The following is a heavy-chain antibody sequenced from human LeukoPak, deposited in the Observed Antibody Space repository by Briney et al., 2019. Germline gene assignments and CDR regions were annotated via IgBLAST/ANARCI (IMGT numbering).Heavy chain of an antibody. D-gene: IGHD7-27*01. J-gene: IGHJ4*02. V-gene: IGHV3-23*01. Sequence: GGSLRLSCAASGFTFSSYAMSWVRQAPGKGLEWVSAISGSGGSTYYADSVKGRFTISRDNAKNSLYLQMNSLRAEDTALYYCARAWGSADYWGQGTPVTVSS. CDR1: GFTFSSYA. CDR3: ARAWGSADY. CDR2: ISGSGGST.